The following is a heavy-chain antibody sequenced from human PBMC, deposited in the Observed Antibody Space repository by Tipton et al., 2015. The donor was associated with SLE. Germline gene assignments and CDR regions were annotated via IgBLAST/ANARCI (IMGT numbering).Heavy chain of an antibody. CDR1: GGSFSGYS. CDR3: ARDISGYSSSWFYYYSAMDV. V-gene: IGHV4-34*01. D-gene: IGHD6-13*01. CDR2: INHGGST. J-gene: IGHJ6*02. Sequence: TLSLTCAVYGGSFSGYSWSWIRQPPGKGLEWIGEINHGGSTNYNPSLKSRVTISLDTSKNQFSLKLTSVTTADTAVYHCARDISGYSSSWFYYYSAMDVWGQGTTVTVSS.